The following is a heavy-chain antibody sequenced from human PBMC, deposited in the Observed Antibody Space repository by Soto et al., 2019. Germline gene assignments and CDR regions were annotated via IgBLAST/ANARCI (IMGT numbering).Heavy chain of an antibody. CDR2: IYPGDSDT. CDR1: GYSFTSYW. Sequence: GESLKISCKGSGYSFTSYWIGWVRQMPGKGLEWMGIIYPGDSDTRYSPSFQGQVTISADKSISTACLQWSSLKASDTAMYYCARIRGSYYYYYGMDVWGQGTTVTVSS. V-gene: IGHV5-51*01. CDR3: ARIRGSYYYYYGMDV. J-gene: IGHJ6*02. D-gene: IGHD1-26*01.